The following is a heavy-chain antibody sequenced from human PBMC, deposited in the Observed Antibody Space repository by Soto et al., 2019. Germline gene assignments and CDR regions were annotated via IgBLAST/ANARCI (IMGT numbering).Heavy chain of an antibody. D-gene: IGHD3-10*01. CDR3: ARELWFGEYYFDY. CDR1: GFTVSSNY. Sequence: EVPLVESGGGLVQPGGSLRLSCAASGFTVSSNYMSWVRQAPGKGLEWVSVIYSGGSTYYADSVKGRFTISRDNSKNTLYLQMNSLRAEDTAVYYCARELWFGEYYFDYWGQGTLVTVSS. CDR2: IYSGGST. J-gene: IGHJ4*02. V-gene: IGHV3-66*01.